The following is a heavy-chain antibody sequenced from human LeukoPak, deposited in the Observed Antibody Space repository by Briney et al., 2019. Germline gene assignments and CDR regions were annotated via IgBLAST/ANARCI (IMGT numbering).Heavy chain of an antibody. J-gene: IGHJ4*02. CDR3: AKGEYSGSWYFDY. V-gene: IGHV3-23*01. CDR1: GFTFSSYA. D-gene: IGHD6-13*01. CDR2: ISGSGGST. Sequence: PGGSLRLSCAASGFTFSSYAMSWVRQAPGKGLEWVSAISGSGGSTYYADSVKGRFTISRDNSKNTLYLQMNSPRAEDTAVYYCAKGEYSGSWYFDYWGQGTLVTVSS.